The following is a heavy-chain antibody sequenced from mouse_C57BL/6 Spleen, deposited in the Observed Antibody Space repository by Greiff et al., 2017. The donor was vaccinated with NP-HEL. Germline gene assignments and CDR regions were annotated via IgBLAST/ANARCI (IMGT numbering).Heavy chain of an antibody. V-gene: IGHV1-66*01. CDR1: GYTFTSYY. CDR3: ARLGNTRAMDY. CDR2: IYPGSGNT. J-gene: IGHJ4*01. D-gene: IGHD5-2*01. Sequence: LVESGPELVKPGASVKLSCKASGYTFTSYYIHWVKQRPGQGLAWIGWIYPGSGNTKYNEKFKGKATLTADTSSSTAYMQLSSLTTEDSAVYYCARLGNTRAMDYWGQGTSVTVSS.